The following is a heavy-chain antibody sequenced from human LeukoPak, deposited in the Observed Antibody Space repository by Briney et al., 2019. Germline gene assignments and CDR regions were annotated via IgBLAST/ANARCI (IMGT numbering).Heavy chain of an antibody. Sequence: SETLSLTCTVSGASISSGRSYWYWIRQPAGKGLEWIGRIYDSVSTSYNPSLKSRVTISVDTSKNQFSLKLNSVTAADTAVYYCATDYSDSGGLKFYYGLDVWGQGTTVIVSS. CDR3: ATDYSDSGGLKFYYGLDV. D-gene: IGHD4-11*01. CDR1: GASISSGRSY. V-gene: IGHV4-61*02. CDR2: IYDSVST. J-gene: IGHJ6*02.